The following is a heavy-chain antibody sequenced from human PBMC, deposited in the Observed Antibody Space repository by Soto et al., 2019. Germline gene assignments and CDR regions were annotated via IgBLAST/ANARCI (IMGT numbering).Heavy chain of an antibody. D-gene: IGHD6-13*01. CDR3: ARGDSTTHGDAFDI. V-gene: IGHV4-59*01. CDR2: SYSSGSS. CDR1: GGSISFYY. Sequence: QVQLQESGPGLVKPSETLSLTCTVSGGSISFYYWNWIRQSPGKGLEWIGYSYSSGSSTYNPSLKSRVTISVDTSQNQFSLQLRSVTAADTAVYYCARGDSTTHGDAFDIWGQGRVVTVSP. J-gene: IGHJ3*02.